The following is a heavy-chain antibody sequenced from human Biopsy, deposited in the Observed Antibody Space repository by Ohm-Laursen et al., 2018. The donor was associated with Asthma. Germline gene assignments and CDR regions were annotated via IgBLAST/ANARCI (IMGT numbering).Heavy chain of an antibody. Sequence: SSVKVSCNASGYTFIGCHIHWMRQAPGQGLEWMGRINPNSGGTNYAQKFQGRVAMTRDTSISTAYMEVSRLRSDDTAVYYCARGQKSAGDRWFDPWGQGTLVTVSS. D-gene: IGHD6-13*01. J-gene: IGHJ5*02. CDR3: ARGQKSAGDRWFDP. CDR2: INPNSGGT. V-gene: IGHV1-2*06. CDR1: GYTFIGCH.